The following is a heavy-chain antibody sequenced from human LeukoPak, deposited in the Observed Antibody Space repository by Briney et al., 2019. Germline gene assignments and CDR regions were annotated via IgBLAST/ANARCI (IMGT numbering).Heavy chain of an antibody. CDR1: GYTFTSYG. Sequence: GASVKVSCEASGYTFTSYGISWVRQAPGQGLEWMGWISAYNGNTNYAQKLQGRVTMTTDTSTSTAYMELRSLRSDDTAVYYCARAPYYYDSSGYSPFDYWGQGTLVTVSS. CDR3: ARAPYYYDSSGYSPFDY. CDR2: ISAYNGNT. V-gene: IGHV1-18*01. J-gene: IGHJ4*02. D-gene: IGHD3-22*01.